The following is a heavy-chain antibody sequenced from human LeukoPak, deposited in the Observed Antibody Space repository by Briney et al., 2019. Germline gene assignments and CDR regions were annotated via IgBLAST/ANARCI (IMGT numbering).Heavy chain of an antibody. CDR2: VDYSGST. CDR3: AMQVGIYGDYNNWFDP. Sequence: PSETLSLTCTVSGAPLNNYYWNWVRQPPGKELEWIGNVDYSGSTRYNPSLKSRATMSLDSSKSQFSLRLTSVTAADMAVYYCAMQVGIYGDYNNWFDPWGQGARVTVSS. D-gene: IGHD4-17*01. V-gene: IGHV4-59*08. CDR1: GAPLNNYY. J-gene: IGHJ5*02.